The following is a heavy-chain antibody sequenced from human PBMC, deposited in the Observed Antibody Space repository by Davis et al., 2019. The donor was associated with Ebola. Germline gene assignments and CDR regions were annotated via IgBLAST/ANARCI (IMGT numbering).Heavy chain of an antibody. J-gene: IGHJ4*02. V-gene: IGHV3-21*01. D-gene: IGHD6-13*01. Sequence: GGSLRLSCAASGFTFSSYSMDWVRQAPGKGLEWVSSISSSSSYIYYADSVKGRFTISRDNAKNSLYLQMNSLRAEDTAVYYCVRDRDSSSWYIDYWGQGTLVTVSS. CDR3: VRDRDSSSWYIDY. CDR2: ISSSSSYI. CDR1: GFTFSSYS.